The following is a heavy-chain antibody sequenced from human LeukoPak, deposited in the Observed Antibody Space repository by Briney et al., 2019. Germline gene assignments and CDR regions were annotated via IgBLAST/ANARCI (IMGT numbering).Heavy chain of an antibody. V-gene: IGHV3-23*01. D-gene: IGHD2-15*01. Sequence: GGSLRLSCAASGFTFSSYGMSWVRQAPGKGLEWVSAINGSGGSTYYAYSVKGRFTISRDNAKNPLYLQMNSLRAEDTAVYYCARWLVAATGTYDPYWGQGTLVTVSS. CDR2: INGSGGST. CDR3: ARWLVAATGTYDPY. J-gene: IGHJ4*02. CDR1: GFTFSSYG.